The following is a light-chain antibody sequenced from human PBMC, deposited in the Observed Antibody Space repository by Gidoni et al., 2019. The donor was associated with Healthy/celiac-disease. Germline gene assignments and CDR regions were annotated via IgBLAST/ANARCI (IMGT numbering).Light chain of an antibody. Sequence: ALHTTQSPSSLSASVGDRVTITCRASQGIRNDLGWYQQKPGKAPKLLIYAASSLQSGVPSRFSGSGSGTDFTLTISSLQPEDFATYYCLQDYNYPFTFGPGTKVDIK. J-gene: IGKJ3*01. CDR2: AAS. CDR3: LQDYNYPFT. CDR1: QGIRND. V-gene: IGKV1-6*01.